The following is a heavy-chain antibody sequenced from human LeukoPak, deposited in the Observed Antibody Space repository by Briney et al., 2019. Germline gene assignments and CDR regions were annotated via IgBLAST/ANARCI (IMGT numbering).Heavy chain of an antibody. CDR1: GGSFSGYY. CDR3: ARGLAYDSSGYHIDY. D-gene: IGHD3-22*01. V-gene: IGHV4-34*01. J-gene: IGHJ4*02. Sequence: SETLSLTCAVYGGSFSGYYWSWIRQPPGKGLERIGEINHSGSTNYNPSLKSRVTISVDTSKNQFSLKLSSVTAADTAVYYCARGLAYDSSGYHIDYWGQGTLVTVSS. CDR2: INHSGST.